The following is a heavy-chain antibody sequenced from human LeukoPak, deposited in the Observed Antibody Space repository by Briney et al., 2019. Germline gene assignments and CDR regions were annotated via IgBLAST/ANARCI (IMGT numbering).Heavy chain of an antibody. CDR3: ARARLSSAIDY. V-gene: IGHV4-61*02. J-gene: IGHJ4*02. CDR2: IYTSGST. Sequence: KPSETLSLTCAVSGVSISSGSNYWGWIRPPAGKGLEWSGRIYTSGSTNSNPFHESRVTISVDTSKNQFSLKLSSVTAADPAVYYCARARLSSAIDYWGQGTLVTVSS. D-gene: IGHD3-22*01. CDR1: GVSISSGSNY.